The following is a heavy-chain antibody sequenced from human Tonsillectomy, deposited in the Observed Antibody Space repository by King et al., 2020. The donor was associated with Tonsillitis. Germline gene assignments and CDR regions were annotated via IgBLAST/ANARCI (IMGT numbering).Heavy chain of an antibody. CDR3: ARSEGGSSGWSTYFDY. V-gene: IGHV4-39*07. D-gene: IGHD6-19*01. Sequence: QLQESGRGLVKPSETLSLTCTVSGGSISSSSYYWGWIRQPPGKGLEWIGSIYYSGSTYYNPSLRSRVTISVDTSKNQFSLKLSSVTAADTAVYYCARSEGGSSGWSTYFDYWGQGTLVTVSS. CDR1: GGSISSSSYY. J-gene: IGHJ4*02. CDR2: IYYSGST.